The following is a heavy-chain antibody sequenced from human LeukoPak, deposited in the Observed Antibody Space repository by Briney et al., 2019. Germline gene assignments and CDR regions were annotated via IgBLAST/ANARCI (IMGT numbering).Heavy chain of an antibody. V-gene: IGHV3-23*01. J-gene: IGHJ3*02. D-gene: IGHD3-10*01. Sequence: GGSLRLSCAASGFTFSSYAMSWVRQAPGKGLGWVSAISGSGGSTYYADSVKGRFTISRDNSKNTLYLQMNSLRAEDTAVYYCAKNRSYGSGSYWFWSDAFDIWGQGTMVTVSS. CDR3: AKNRSYGSGSYWFWSDAFDI. CDR2: ISGSGGST. CDR1: GFTFSSYA.